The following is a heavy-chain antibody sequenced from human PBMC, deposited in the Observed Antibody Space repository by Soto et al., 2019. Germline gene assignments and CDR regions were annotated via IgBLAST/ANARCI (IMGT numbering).Heavy chain of an antibody. Sequence: GGSLRLSCAASGFSYGMHWVRQAPGKGLEWVAVISYDGSNKYYSDSVKGRFTISRDISKNTLYLQMNSLRPEDTAVYYCAKQRGMSSSSPFDYWGHGTLVTVSS. CDR1: GFSYG. D-gene: IGHD6-6*01. CDR2: ISYDGSNK. J-gene: IGHJ4*01. V-gene: IGHV3-30*18. CDR3: AKQRGMSSSSPFDY.